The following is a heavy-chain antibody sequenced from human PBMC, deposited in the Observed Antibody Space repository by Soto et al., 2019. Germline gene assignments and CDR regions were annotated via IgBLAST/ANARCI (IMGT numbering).Heavy chain of an antibody. V-gene: IGHV3-30-3*01. J-gene: IGHJ4*02. D-gene: IGHD3-3*01. CDR2: ISYDGSNK. CDR1: GFTFSSYA. Sequence: GGSLRLSCGASGFTFSSYAMHWVRQAPGKGLEWVAVISYDGSNKYYADSVRGRFTISRDNSKNTLYLQMNSLRAEDTAVYYCARGRFLEWLAFDYWGQGTLVTVSS. CDR3: ARGRFLEWLAFDY.